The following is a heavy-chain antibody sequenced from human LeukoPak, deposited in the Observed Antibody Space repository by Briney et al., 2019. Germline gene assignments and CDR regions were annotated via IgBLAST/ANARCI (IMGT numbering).Heavy chain of an antibody. Sequence: SVKVSCKASGGTFSSYTISWVRQAPGQGLEWMGRIIPILGIANYAQKFQGRVTITADKSTSTAYMELSSLRSENTAVYYCARDPYYDYTHDAFDIWGQGTMVTVSS. CDR3: ARDPYYDYTHDAFDI. D-gene: IGHD3-3*01. CDR2: IIPILGIA. CDR1: GGTFSSYT. V-gene: IGHV1-69*04. J-gene: IGHJ3*02.